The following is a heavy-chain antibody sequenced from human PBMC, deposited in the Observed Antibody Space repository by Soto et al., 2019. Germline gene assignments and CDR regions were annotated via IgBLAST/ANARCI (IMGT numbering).Heavy chain of an antibody. D-gene: IGHD3-10*01. CDR1: GYTFTSYG. V-gene: IGHV1-18*01. CDR3: ARVGRQNNSKQGGWFDP. J-gene: IGHJ5*02. Sequence: QVQLVQSGAEVKKPGASVKVSCKASGYTFTSYGISWVRQAPGQGLEWMGWISACNGNTNYAQKLQGRVTMTTDTSTSTAYMELRSLRSDDTAVYYCARVGRQNNSKQGGWFDPWGQGTLVTVSS. CDR2: ISACNGNT.